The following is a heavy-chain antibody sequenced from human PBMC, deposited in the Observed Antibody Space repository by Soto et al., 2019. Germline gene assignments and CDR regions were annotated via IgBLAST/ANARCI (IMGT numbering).Heavy chain of an antibody. V-gene: IGHV1-3*01. CDR3: ARMCISTSCQGSIDY. D-gene: IGHD2-2*01. Sequence: KTALASVKVSCKASGYTFTSYAMHWVRQAPGQRLEWMGWINAGNGNTKYSQKFQGRVTITRDTSASTAYMELSSLRSEDTAVYYCARMCISTSCQGSIDYWGQGTLVTVSS. CDR2: INAGNGNT. J-gene: IGHJ4*02. CDR1: GYTFTSYA.